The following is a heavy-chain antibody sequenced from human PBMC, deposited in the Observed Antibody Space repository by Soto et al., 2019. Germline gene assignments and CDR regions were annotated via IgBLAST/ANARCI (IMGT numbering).Heavy chain of an antibody. CDR2: MSAGAVST. J-gene: IGHJ4*02. D-gene: IGHD4-17*01. CDR3: AKPHYGDYVPFDS. CDR1: AFSFSSYA. Sequence: VQLLESGGGLVQPGGSLRLSCAASAFSFSSYAMSWVRQAPGKGLEWVSSMSAGAVSTFYADSVKGRFTISRDISKNTLYLQMNSLRAEDTAVYYCAKPHYGDYVPFDSWGQGTLVTVSS. V-gene: IGHV3-23*01.